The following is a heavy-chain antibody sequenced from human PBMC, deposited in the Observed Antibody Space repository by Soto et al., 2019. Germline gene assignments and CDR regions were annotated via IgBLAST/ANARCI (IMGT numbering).Heavy chain of an antibody. CDR2: IYHSGST. CDR1: GGSISSSNW. D-gene: IGHD6-19*01. J-gene: IGHJ4*02. CDR3: ARDLGDYSSGWSEDY. V-gene: IGHV4-4*02. Sequence: SETLSLTCAVSGGSISSSNWWSWVRQPPGNGLEWIGEIYHSGSTNYNPSLKSRVTISVDKSKNQFSLKLSSVTAADTAVYYCARDLGDYSSGWSEDYWGQGALVTVSS.